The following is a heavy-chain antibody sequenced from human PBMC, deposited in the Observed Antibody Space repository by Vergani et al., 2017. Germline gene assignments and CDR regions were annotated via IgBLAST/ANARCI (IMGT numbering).Heavy chain of an antibody. Sequence: EVQLVESGGGLVQPGGSLRLSCAASGFTFSSYSMNWVRQAPGKGLEWVSYISSRSSTIYYADSVKGRFTISRDNAKNSLYLQMNSLRAEDTAVYYCARSGTYYYDSSGYEDDAFDIWGQGTMVTVSS. D-gene: IGHD3-22*01. J-gene: IGHJ3*02. V-gene: IGHV3-48*01. CDR3: ARSGTYYYDSSGYEDDAFDI. CDR1: GFTFSSYS. CDR2: ISSRSSTI.